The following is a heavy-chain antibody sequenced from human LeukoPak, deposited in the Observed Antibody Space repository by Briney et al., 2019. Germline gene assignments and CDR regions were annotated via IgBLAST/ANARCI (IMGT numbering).Heavy chain of an antibody. Sequence: GGSLRLSCAASGFTVSDNYMSWVRQAPGKGLEWVSVIYRGGSTEYADSVKGRFTISRDTYKNTVYLEMNSLRVEDTAVYYCAKDDFWSGYLGGNAFDIWGQGTMVTVSS. CDR1: GFTVSDNY. V-gene: IGHV3-53*01. D-gene: IGHD3-3*01. CDR3: AKDDFWSGYLGGNAFDI. CDR2: IYRGGST. J-gene: IGHJ3*02.